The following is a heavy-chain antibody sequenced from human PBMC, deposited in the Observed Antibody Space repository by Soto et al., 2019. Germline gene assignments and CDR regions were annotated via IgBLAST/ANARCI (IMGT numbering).Heavy chain of an antibody. J-gene: IGHJ3*01. CDR3: ARVVYFDRSAYGL. Sequence: PGGSLRLSCAASGFSFSGYNMNWVRQAPGKGLEWVSSISSDSNYIYYADSVQGRFTISRDNTKNSVYLQMNSLRAEDTAVYYCARVVYFDRSAYGLWGQGTMVTVS. V-gene: IGHV3-21*06. D-gene: IGHD3-22*01. CDR1: GFSFSGYN. CDR2: ISSDSNYI.